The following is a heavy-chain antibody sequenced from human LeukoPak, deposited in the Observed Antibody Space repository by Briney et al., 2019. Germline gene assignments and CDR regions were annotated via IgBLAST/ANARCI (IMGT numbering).Heavy chain of an antibody. V-gene: IGHV1-24*01. J-gene: IGHJ5*02. D-gene: IGHD6-13*01. CDR2: FDPEDGET. CDR3: APDSSSWYRRTHNWFDP. Sequence: GGSVKVSCKVSGYTLTELSTRWVRQAPGKGLEWMGCFDPEDGETIYAQKFEGRVTMTEDTSTDTAYMELSSLRSEDTVVYYCAPDSSSWYRRTHNWFDPWGQGTLVTVSS. CDR1: GYTLTELS.